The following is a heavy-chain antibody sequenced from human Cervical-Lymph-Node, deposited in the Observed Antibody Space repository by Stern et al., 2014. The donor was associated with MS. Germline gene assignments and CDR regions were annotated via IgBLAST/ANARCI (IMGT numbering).Heavy chain of an antibody. CDR2: IHTIGTT. CDR3: AIEIAARRLDP. V-gene: IGHV3-66*01. CDR1: GVSVSASY. D-gene: IGHD6-6*01. J-gene: IGHJ5*02. Sequence: EVQLLESGGDLVQPGGSLRLSCAASGVSVSASYMNWLRQAPGKGLEWVSMIHTIGTTYYADSVKGRFIISRDISDNTVSLQMDNLRAEDPATYYCAIEIAARRLDPWGQGTLVIVSS.